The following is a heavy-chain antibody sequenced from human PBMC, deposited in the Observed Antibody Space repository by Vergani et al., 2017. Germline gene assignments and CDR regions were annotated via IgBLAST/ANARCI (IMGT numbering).Heavy chain of an antibody. CDR2: ISWNIGSI. V-gene: IGHV3-9*01. D-gene: IGHD2-2*02. J-gene: IGHJ6*03. CDR1: GFTFDDYA. Sequence: EVQLVESGGGLVQPGRSLRLSCAASGFTFDDYAMHWVRQAPGTGLEWVSGISWNIGSIGYADSVKGRFTISRDNAKNSLYLQMNSLRAEDTALYYCAKDRGLGYCSSTSCYTLGYYYYMDVWGKGTTVTVSS. CDR3: AKDRGLGYCSSTSCYTLGYYYYMDV.